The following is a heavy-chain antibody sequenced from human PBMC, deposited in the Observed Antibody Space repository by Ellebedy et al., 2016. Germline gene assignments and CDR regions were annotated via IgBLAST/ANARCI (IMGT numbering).Heavy chain of an antibody. V-gene: IGHV3-48*04. Sequence: GESLKISCAASGFTFSRYGMSWVRQAPGKGLEWVSYISRSDLRTIYYTDSVRGRFIISRDNAENLLYLEMNNLRAEDTALYFCARKYDDYDNHLFFDYWGQGTLVTVSS. D-gene: IGHD5-12*01. CDR2: ISRSDLRTI. CDR3: ARKYDDYDNHLFFDY. CDR1: GFTFSRYG. J-gene: IGHJ4*02.